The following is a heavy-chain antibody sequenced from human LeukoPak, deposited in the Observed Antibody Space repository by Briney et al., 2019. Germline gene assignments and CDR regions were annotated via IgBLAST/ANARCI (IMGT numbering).Heavy chain of an antibody. V-gene: IGHV3-30*18. CDR1: GFTFSSYG. CDR2: ISYDGSNK. CDR3: AKDPRHGYSGYDPHFDY. Sequence: PGGSLRLSCAASGFTFSSYGMHWVRQAPGKGLEWVAVISYDGSNKYYADSVKGRFTISRDNSKNTLYLQMNSLRAEDTAVYYCAKDPRHGYSGYDPHFDYWGQGTLVTVSS. J-gene: IGHJ4*02. D-gene: IGHD5-12*01.